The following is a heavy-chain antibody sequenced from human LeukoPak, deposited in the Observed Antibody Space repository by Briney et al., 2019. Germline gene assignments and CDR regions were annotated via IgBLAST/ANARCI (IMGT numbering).Heavy chain of an antibody. V-gene: IGHV2-5*02. CDR3: AHSGIAAAAHSWFGP. D-gene: IGHD6-13*01. CDR1: GFSLSTSGVG. J-gene: IGHJ5*02. Sequence: SGPTLVKPTQTLTLTCTFSGFSLSTSGVGVGWIRQPPGKALEWLALIYWDDDKRYSPSLKSRLTITKDTSKNQVVLAMTNMDPVDTATYYCAHSGIAAAAHSWFGPWGQGTLVTVSS. CDR2: IYWDDDK.